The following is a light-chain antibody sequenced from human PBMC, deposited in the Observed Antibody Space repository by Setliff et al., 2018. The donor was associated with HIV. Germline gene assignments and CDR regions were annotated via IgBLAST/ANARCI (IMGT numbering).Light chain of an antibody. V-gene: IGLV2-23*01. CDR1: NNNLGSYNL. Sequence: QSVLTQPASVSGSPGHSITISCTGSNNNLGSYNLVSWYQQLPGKAPKLLIYKDNKRPSGISNRFSGSKSGYTASLPISGLQADYEADYYCCSFAGSNIPYVFGTGTKVTV. CDR2: KDN. CDR3: CSFAGSNIPYV. J-gene: IGLJ1*01.